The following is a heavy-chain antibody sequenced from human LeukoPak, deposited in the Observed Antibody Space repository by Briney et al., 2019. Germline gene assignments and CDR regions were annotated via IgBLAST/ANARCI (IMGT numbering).Heavy chain of an antibody. J-gene: IGHJ4*02. CDR3: ARRVGTGSLLYFDS. D-gene: IGHD5-12*01. V-gene: IGHV4-59*08. CDR2: IYSSGST. Sequence: PSETLSLTCTVSGGSISSYYWTWIRQPPGKGLEWIAYIYSSGSTTCNPSLKSRVTMSVDTSKTQFSLKLSSVTAADTAVYYCARRVGTGSLLYFDSWGQGTLVTVSS. CDR1: GGSISSYY.